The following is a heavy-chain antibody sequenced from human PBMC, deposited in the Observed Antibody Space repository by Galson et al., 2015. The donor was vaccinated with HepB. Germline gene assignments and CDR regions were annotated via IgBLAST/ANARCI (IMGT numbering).Heavy chain of an antibody. CDR1: GFAFSDFW. CDR2: IKTKIVGETT. CDR3: TTGEGYCSGEACFAVRGYFDN. D-gene: IGHD2-15*01. V-gene: IGHV3-15*07. J-gene: IGHJ4*02. Sequence: SLRLSCAASGFAFSDFWLNWVRQAPGKGLEWVGRIKTKIVGETTDYGGSVKGRFTISRDDSKNTLYLQMNSLKIEDTAVYYCTTGEGYCSGEACFAVRGYFDNWGQGTLVTVSS.